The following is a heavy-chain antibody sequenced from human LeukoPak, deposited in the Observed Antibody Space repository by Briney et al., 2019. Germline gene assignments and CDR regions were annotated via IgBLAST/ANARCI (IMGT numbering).Heavy chain of an antibody. CDR1: GFTFSSYG. V-gene: IGHV3-30*18. J-gene: IGHJ4*02. Sequence: GGSLRLSCVASGFTFSSYGIHWVRQAPGKGLEWVAAISYDGNNKYYADSVKGRFTISRDNSKNALYLQMNSLRAEDTAVYYCAKEIAVADYFDYWGQGTLVTVSS. CDR2: ISYDGNNK. D-gene: IGHD6-13*01. CDR3: AKEIAVADYFDY.